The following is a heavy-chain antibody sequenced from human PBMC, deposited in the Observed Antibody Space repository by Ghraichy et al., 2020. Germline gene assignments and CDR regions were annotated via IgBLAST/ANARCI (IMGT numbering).Heavy chain of an antibody. CDR3: AREKRTIAASPDY. CDR2: ISSSSSYI. D-gene: IGHD6-6*01. J-gene: IGHJ4*02. V-gene: IGHV3-21*01. Sequence: GGSLRLSCAASGFTFISYSMNWVRQAPGKGLEWFSSISSSSSYIYYADSVKGRFTISRDNAKNSLYLQMNSLRAEDTAVYYCAREKRTIAASPDYWGQGTLVTVSS. CDR1: GFTFISYS.